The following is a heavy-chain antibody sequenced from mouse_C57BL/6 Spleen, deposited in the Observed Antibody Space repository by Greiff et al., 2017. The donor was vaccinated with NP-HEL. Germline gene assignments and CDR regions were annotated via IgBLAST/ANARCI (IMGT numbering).Heavy chain of an antibody. CDR3: TSYYSKEGAMDY. V-gene: IGHV14-4*01. Sequence: EVQLQQSGAELVRPGASVKLSCTASGFNIKDDYMHWVKQRPEQGLEWIGWIDPENGDTEYASKFQGKATITADTSSNTAYLQLSSLTSEDTAVYYCTSYYSKEGAMDYWGQGTSVTVSS. D-gene: IGHD2-5*01. CDR2: IDPENGDT. J-gene: IGHJ4*01. CDR1: GFNIKDDY.